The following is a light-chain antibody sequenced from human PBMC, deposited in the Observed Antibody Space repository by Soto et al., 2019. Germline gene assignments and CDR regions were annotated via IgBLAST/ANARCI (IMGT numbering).Light chain of an antibody. V-gene: IGLV2-11*01. Sequence: QSVLSQPRSVSGSPGQSVTISCPGTSSDVGGYNYVSWYQQHPGKAPKLMIYDVSKRPSGVPDRFSGSKSGNTASLSSSGLQAEDEADYYCWSYAGSVVFGAGTKLTAL. CDR3: WSYAGSVV. CDR1: SSDVGGYNY. CDR2: DVS. J-gene: IGLJ2*01.